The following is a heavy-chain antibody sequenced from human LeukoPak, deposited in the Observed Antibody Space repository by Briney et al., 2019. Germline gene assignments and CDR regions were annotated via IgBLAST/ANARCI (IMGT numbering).Heavy chain of an antibody. D-gene: IGHD3-16*02. CDR3: ARSPCDYVWGSYRCIFDY. CDR2: IYHSGST. J-gene: IGHJ4*02. Sequence: PSETLSLTCAVSGGSISSGGYSWSWIRQPPGKGLEWIGYIYHSGSTYYNPSLKSRVTISVDTSKNQFSLKLSSVTAADTAVYYCARSPCDYVWGSYRCIFDYWGQGTLVTVSS. CDR1: GGSISSGGYS. V-gene: IGHV4-30-2*02.